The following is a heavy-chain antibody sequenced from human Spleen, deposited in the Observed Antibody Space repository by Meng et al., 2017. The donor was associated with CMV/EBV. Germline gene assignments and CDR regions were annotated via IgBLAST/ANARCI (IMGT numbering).Heavy chain of an antibody. D-gene: IGHD4-23*01. CDR2: ISSGDTI. CDR3: AKDQTGWELTGAFDV. J-gene: IGHJ3*01. Sequence: GESLKISCVASGFTFSSYEMNWVRQAPGKGLEWISFISSGDTIYYADSVKGRFTISRDNSKNTLYLQLNTLRAEDSAVYYCAKDQTGWELTGAFDVWGQGTLVTVSS. CDR1: GFTFSSYE. V-gene: IGHV3-48*03.